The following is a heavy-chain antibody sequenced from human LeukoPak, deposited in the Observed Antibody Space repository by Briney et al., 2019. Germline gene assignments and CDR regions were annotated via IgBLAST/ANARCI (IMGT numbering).Heavy chain of an antibody. Sequence: PSETLSLTCTVSGGSVSGGNYYSSWIRQSPGKGLEWIGYIHYSGSTVYNPSLKSRVTMSIDTSKNQFSLNLSSATAADTAVYYCTRTGGTGGYWGQGTLVTVSS. J-gene: IGHJ4*02. CDR1: GGSVSGGNYY. D-gene: IGHD2-8*02. V-gene: IGHV4-61*01. CDR2: IHYSGST. CDR3: TRTGGTGGY.